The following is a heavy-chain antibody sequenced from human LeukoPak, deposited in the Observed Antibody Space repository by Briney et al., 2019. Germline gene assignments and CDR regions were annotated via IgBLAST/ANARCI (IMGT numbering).Heavy chain of an antibody. J-gene: IGHJ6*03. D-gene: IGHD3-3*01. CDR1: GFNFSDYG. CDR3: AKRVVVRSTDYFYYYIHV. Sequence: PGGSLRLSCEASGFNFSDYGMHWVRQAPGKGLEWVAFIRYNGDNKYYADSVKGRFTVSRDNSQSTLYLQMNSLRVEDTAVYYCAKRVVVRSTDYFYYYIHVWGKGTMVTVSS. CDR2: IRYNGDNK. V-gene: IGHV3-30*02.